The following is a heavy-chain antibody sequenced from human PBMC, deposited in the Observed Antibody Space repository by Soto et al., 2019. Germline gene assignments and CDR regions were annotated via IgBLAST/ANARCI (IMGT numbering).Heavy chain of an antibody. J-gene: IGHJ6*02. D-gene: IGHD2-15*01. CDR3: ARADCTGAYCYSWPFNYGVDV. CDR2: IWYDGSNK. Sequence: QVQLVESGGGAVQPGGSLRLSCTTSGFTFNTYGMHWVRQAPGKGLEWVAIIWYDGSNKYYADSVKGRFTISRDNSKNTLYLQMNGLRAEDTALYYCARADCTGAYCYSWPFNYGVDVWGQGTTVTVSS. V-gene: IGHV3-33*08. CDR1: GFTFNTYG.